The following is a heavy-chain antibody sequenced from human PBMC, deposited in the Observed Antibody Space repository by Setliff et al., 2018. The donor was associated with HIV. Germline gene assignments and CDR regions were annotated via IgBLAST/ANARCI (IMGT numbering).Heavy chain of an antibody. V-gene: IGHV1-3*01. J-gene: IGHJ4*02. Sequence: ASVKVSCKTSEYSFVSHGMSWVRQAPGQGLEWMGWINAGNGDTKSSQKFQGRVTITRDTSASTAYMELSSLRSEDTGVYYCAIGSSNWPHRPNNYYFDYWGQGSLVTISS. D-gene: IGHD6-13*01. CDR3: AIGSSNWPHRPNNYYFDY. CDR2: INAGNGDT. CDR1: EYSFVSHG.